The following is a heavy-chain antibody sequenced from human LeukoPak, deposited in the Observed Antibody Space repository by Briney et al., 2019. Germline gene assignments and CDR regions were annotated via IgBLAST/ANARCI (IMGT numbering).Heavy chain of an antibody. D-gene: IGHD6-13*01. CDR1: GGSISSGGYY. CDR3: ARDRHRIAAAGPYYYYGMDV. CDR2: IYYSGST. J-gene: IGHJ6*02. V-gene: IGHV4-31*03. Sequence: PSQTLSLTCTVSGGSISSGGYYWSWIRQHPGKGLEWIGYIYYSGSTYYNPSLKSRVTISVDTSKNQFSLKLSSVTAADTAVYYCARDRHRIAAAGPYYYYGMDVWDQGTTVTVSS.